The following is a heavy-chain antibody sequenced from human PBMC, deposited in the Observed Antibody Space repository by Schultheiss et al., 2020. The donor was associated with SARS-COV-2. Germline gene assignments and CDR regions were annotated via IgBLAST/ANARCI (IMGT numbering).Heavy chain of an antibody. J-gene: IGHJ4*02. CDR1: GGSISSYY. CDR3: ARVGEYYYGSGSYYND. CDR2: IYYSGST. D-gene: IGHD3-10*01. V-gene: IGHV4-59*12. Sequence: SETLSLTCTVSGGSISSYYWSWIRQPPGRGLEWIGYIYYSGSTNYNPSLKSRVTISVDTSKNQFSLKLSSVTAADTAVYYCARVGEYYYGSGSYYNDWGQGTLVTVSS.